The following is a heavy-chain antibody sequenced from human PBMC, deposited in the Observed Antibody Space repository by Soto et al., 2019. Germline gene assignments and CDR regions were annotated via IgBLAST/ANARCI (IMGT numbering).Heavy chain of an antibody. J-gene: IGHJ3*02. V-gene: IGHV4-59*08. D-gene: IGHD6-6*01. Sequence: SQTLSLTCTVSGGSISSYYWSWIRQPPGKGLELIGYIYYSGTTNYNPSLKSRVTISVDTSKNHFSLKLSSVTAADTAVYYCATSSSSDAFDIWGQGTMVTVSS. CDR1: GGSISSYY. CDR3: ATSSSSDAFDI. CDR2: IYYSGTT.